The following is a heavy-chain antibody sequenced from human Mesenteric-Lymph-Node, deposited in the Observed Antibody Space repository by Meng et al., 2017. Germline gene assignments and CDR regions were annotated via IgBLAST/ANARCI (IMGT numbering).Heavy chain of an antibody. J-gene: IGHJ5*02. CDR2: INIDGSYT. V-gene: IGHV3-74*01. D-gene: IGHD2/OR15-2a*01. CDR3: ALSNWLDP. Sequence: EVQLVESGGGLVQPGGSLRLSCAASGFTFSTSWMHWVRQAPGKGLVWVSRINIDGSYTNYADSVKGRFTISRDNAKNTLYLQMNSLRAEDTAIYYCALSNWLDPWGQGTLVTASS. CDR1: GFTFSTSW.